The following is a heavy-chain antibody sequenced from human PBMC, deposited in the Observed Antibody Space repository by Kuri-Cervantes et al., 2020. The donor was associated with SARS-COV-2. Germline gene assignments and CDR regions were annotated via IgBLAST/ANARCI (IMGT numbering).Heavy chain of an antibody. Sequence: GGSLRLSCTASGFTFNQYSVNWVRQAPGKGLEWVSSITTSPSSMYYAASVWGRFTISSDDAKNSVHLQLNSLPVEDTAIYYCARDDNMAVTPIPLDTWGQGTLVTVSS. D-gene: IGHD2-21*02. CDR2: ITTSPSSM. CDR1: GFTFNQYS. V-gene: IGHV3-21*01. J-gene: IGHJ5*02. CDR3: ARDDNMAVTPIPLDT.